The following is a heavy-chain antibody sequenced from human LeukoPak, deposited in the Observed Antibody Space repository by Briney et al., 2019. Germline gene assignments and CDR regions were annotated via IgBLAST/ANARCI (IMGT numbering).Heavy chain of an antibody. CDR2: IIPIFGTA. CDR1: GGTFISYA. CDR3: ARDYYGSGSYSDY. J-gene: IGHJ4*02. D-gene: IGHD3-10*01. V-gene: IGHV1-69*06. Sequence: SVKVSCKASGGTFISYAISWVRQAPGQGLEWMGGIIPIFGTANYAQKFQGRVTITADKSTSTAYMELRSLRSDDTAVYYCARDYYGSGSYSDYWGQGTLVTVSS.